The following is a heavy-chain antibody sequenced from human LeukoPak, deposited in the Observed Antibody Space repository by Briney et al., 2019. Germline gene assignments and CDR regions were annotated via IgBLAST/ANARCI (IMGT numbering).Heavy chain of an antibody. CDR2: ISYDGSNK. J-gene: IGHJ5*02. V-gene: IGHV3-30*03. Sequence: GGSLRLSCAASGXTVSTNYMSWVRQAPGKGLEWVAVISYDGSNKYYADSVKGRFTISRDNSKNKLYLQMNSLLAEDTAIYYCARGYVSKGAWFDPWGQGTLVTVSS. CDR3: ARGYVSKGAWFDP. CDR1: GXTVSTNY. D-gene: IGHD1-26*01.